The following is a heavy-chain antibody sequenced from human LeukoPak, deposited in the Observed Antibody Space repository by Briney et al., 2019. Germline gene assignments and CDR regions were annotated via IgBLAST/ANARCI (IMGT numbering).Heavy chain of an antibody. D-gene: IGHD3-3*01. CDR3: ARGQYYDFWSGYPPLDY. CDR2: IYHSGST. CDR1: GGSISSSNW. J-gene: IGHJ4*02. Sequence: SETLSLTCAVSGGSISSSNWWSWVRQPPGKGLEWIGEIYHSGSTNYNPSLKSRVTISVDTSKNQFSLKLNSVTAADTAVYYCARGQYYDFWSGYPPLDYWGQGTLVTVSS. V-gene: IGHV4-4*02.